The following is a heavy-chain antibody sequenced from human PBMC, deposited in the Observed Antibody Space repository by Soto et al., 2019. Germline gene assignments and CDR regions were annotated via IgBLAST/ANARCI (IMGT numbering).Heavy chain of an antibody. J-gene: IGHJ4*02. Sequence: GXSVKVSCKASVYTFAGYYMHWVRQAPGQGLEWMGIINPSGGSTSYAQKFQGRVTMTRDTSTSTVYMELSSLRSEDTAVYYCARGRSSSWSDYWGQGTLVTVSS. CDR2: INPSGGST. D-gene: IGHD6-13*01. CDR3: ARGRSSSWSDY. CDR1: VYTFAGYY. V-gene: IGHV1-46*01.